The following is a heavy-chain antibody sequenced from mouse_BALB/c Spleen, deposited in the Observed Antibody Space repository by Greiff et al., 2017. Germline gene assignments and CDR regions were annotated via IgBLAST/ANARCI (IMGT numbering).Heavy chain of an antibody. D-gene: IGHD1-2*01. CDR3: ARVATATYDY. Sequence: EVQLVASGGRLVKPGGSLKLSCAASGFTFSSYAMSWVRQTPEKRLEWVASFSSGGSTYYPDSVKGRFTISRDNARNILYLQMSSLSSEDTAMYYCARVATATYDYWGQGTTLTGSS. V-gene: IGHV5-6-5*01. CDR2: FSSGGST. J-gene: IGHJ2*01. CDR1: GFTFSSYA.